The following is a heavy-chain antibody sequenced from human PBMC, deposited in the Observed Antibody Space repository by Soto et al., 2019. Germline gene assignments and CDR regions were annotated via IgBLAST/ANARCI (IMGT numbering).Heavy chain of an antibody. V-gene: IGHV3-53*04. CDR1: GFTVSSNY. D-gene: IGHD6-13*01. Sequence: EVQLVESGGGLVQPGGSLRLSCAASGFTVSSNYMSWVRQAPGKGLEWVSVIYSGGSTYYADSVKGRFTISRHNSKNTLYLQMNSLRAEDTAVYYCASASDSSSWYDDAFDIWGQGTMVTVSS. J-gene: IGHJ3*02. CDR2: IYSGGST. CDR3: ASASDSSSWYDDAFDI.